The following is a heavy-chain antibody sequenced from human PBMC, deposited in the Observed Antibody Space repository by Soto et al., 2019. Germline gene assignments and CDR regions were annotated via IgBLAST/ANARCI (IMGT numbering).Heavy chain of an antibody. CDR3: AKIGPHYGSGITWDY. J-gene: IGHJ4*02. Sequence: EVQLLESGGGLVQPGGSLRLSCAASGFTFSSYAMSWVRQAPGKGLEWVSAISGSGGSTYYADSVKGRFTISRDNSKSTLYLQMNSLSAEDTAVYYCAKIGPHYGSGITWDYWGQGTLVTVSS. CDR1: GFTFSSYA. V-gene: IGHV3-23*01. D-gene: IGHD3-10*01. CDR2: ISGSGGST.